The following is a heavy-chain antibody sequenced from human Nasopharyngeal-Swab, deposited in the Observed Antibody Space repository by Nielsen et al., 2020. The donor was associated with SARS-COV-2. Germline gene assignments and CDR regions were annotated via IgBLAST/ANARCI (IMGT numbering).Heavy chain of an antibody. V-gene: IGHV3-13*04. CDR2: IGTAGDT. D-gene: IGHD2-15*01. CDR1: GFTFSSYD. J-gene: IGHJ6*02. CDR3: AKDQGALYCSGGSCYSGPQSNYYYGMDV. Sequence: GESLKISCAASGFTFSSYDMHWVRQATGKGLEWVSAIGTAGDTYYPGSVKGRFTISRENAKNSLYLQMNSLRAEDTAVYYCAKDQGALYCSGGSCYSGPQSNYYYGMDVWGQGTTVTVSS.